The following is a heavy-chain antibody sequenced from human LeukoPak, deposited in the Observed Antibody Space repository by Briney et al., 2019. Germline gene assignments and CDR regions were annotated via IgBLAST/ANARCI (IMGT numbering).Heavy chain of an antibody. V-gene: IGHV4-38-2*01. CDR1: GYSISSGYY. D-gene: IGHD6-6*01. J-gene: IGHJ2*01. Sequence: SETLSLTCAVSGYSISSGYYWGWIRQPPGKGLEWIGSIYHSGSTYYNPSLKSRVTISVDTSKNQFSLKLSSVTAADTAVYYCARGDGQLPFDLWGRGTLVTVSS. CDR3: ARGDGQLPFDL. CDR2: IYHSGST.